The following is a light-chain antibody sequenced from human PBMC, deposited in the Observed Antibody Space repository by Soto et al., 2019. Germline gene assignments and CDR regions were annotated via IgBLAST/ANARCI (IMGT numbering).Light chain of an antibody. CDR3: QQSGSSLRPVT. J-gene: IGKJ2*01. V-gene: IGKV3-20*01. CDR2: AAS. CDR1: QSVPRSY. Sequence: EIVLTQSPGTLSLSPGDRATLSCRASQSVPRSYLAWYQQKPGQAPRPLIYAASSRATGIPDRFSGSGSGTDFTLTISRLEPEDFAVYYCQQSGSSLRPVTFGQGTKLEIK.